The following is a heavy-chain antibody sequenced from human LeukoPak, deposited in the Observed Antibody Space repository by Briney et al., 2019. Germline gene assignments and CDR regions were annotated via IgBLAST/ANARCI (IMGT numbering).Heavy chain of an antibody. D-gene: IGHD2-2*01. J-gene: IGHJ6*03. V-gene: IGHV1-18*01. CDR3: ARGPIIDIAIVPAADEYYYMDV. CDR2: ISAYNGNT. CDR1: GYTFTSYA. Sequence: GASVKVSCKASGYTFTSYAITWVRQAPGQGLEWMGWISAYNGNTKYGQRLQGRVTMTTDTSTSTAYMELRSLRSDDTAVYYCARGPIIDIAIVPAADEYYYMDVWGKGTTVTVSS.